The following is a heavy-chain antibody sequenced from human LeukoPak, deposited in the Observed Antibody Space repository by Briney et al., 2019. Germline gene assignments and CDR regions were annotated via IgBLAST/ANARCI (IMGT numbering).Heavy chain of an antibody. J-gene: IGHJ4*02. CDR2: ISWNSGSI. D-gene: IGHD3-10*01. CDR3: ARPYYYSSGSLPY. V-gene: IGHV3-9*01. CDR1: GFTFDDYA. Sequence: GGSLRLSCAASGFTFDDYAMHWVRQAPGKGLEWVSGISWNSGSIVYADSVKGRFTISRDNAKNSLSLQMNSLRAEDTAVYYCARPYYYSSGSLPYWGQGTLVTVSS.